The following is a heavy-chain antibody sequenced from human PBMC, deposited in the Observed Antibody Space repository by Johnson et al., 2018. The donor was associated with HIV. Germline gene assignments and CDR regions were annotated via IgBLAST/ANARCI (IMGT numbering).Heavy chain of an antibody. CDR1: GFTFSSYW. J-gene: IGHJ3*02. Sequence: VQLVESGGGLVQPGGSLRLSCAASGFTFSSYWMSWVRQAPGKGLEWVANIKKDGSEKYYVDSVKGRFTISRDNAKNSLYLQMNTLRVEDTAVYYCAKDGGSSWSAFDIWGQGTMVTVSS. CDR2: IKKDGSEK. D-gene: IGHD6-13*01. CDR3: AKDGGSSWSAFDI. V-gene: IGHV3-7*01.